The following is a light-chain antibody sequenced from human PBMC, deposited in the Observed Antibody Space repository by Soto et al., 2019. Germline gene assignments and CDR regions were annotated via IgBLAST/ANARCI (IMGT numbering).Light chain of an antibody. CDR2: AAF. CDR3: QRYYSAPWT. Sequence: DIQMTPSPSSLSASVGDRVTITCRASQGTSNYLAWYQQKPGKVPKLLIYAAFTLQSRVPSRVRGSGSGADFSRTISSLQPAEVATVYWQRYYSAPWTFGQGTNVVI. V-gene: IGKV1-27*01. J-gene: IGKJ1*01. CDR1: QGTSNY.